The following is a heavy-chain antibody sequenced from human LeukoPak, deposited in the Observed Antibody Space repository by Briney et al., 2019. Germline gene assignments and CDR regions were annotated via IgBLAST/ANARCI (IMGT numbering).Heavy chain of an antibody. D-gene: IGHD2-8*01. CDR1: GFTFSRDG. V-gene: IGHV3-33*01. CDR2: IWFDGSNK. CDR3: ARDPGYCFNGVCPDDAFDI. J-gene: IGHJ3*02. Sequence: PVRSLRLSCAASGFTFSRDGMHWVRQAPGKGLEWGALIWFDGSNKYYADSVKRRFTISRDNSKNTLYLQMNSLRAEDTAVYYCARDPGYCFNGVCPDDAFDIWGQGTMVTVSS.